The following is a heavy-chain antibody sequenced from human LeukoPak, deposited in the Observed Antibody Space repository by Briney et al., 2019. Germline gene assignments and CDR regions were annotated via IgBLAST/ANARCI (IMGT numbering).Heavy chain of an antibody. CDR2: IYSDGST. V-gene: IGHV3-53*01. CDR3: ARDKGGGGAFDI. J-gene: IGHJ3*02. CDR1: GFTFSSYA. Sequence: PGGSLRLSCAASGFTFSSYAMSWVRQAPGKGLEWVSVIYSDGSTYYADSVKGRFTISRDNSKNTLYLQMNSLRAEDTAMYYCARDKGGGGAFDIWGQGAMVTVSS. D-gene: IGHD3-16*01.